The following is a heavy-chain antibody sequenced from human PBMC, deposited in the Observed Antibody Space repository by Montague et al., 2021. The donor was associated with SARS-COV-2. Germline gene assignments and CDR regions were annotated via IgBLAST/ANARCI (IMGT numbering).Heavy chain of an antibody. CDR3: VREGRSSAYAMDD. J-gene: IGHJ4*02. CDR2: IYSSGST. V-gene: IGHV4-59*01. CDR1: GASMSGSY. D-gene: IGHD3-22*01. Sequence: SETLSLTCTVSGASMSGSYWCWVRQPPGQGPEWIGNIYSSGSTYYNPSLKSRVTISVDTSKSQFSLRLTSVTAAATAVYYCVREGRSSAYAMDDWGQGTLVTVSS.